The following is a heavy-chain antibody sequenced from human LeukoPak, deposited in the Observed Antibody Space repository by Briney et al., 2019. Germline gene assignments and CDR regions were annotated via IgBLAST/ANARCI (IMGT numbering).Heavy chain of an antibody. J-gene: IGHJ5*02. CDR2: INHSGST. V-gene: IGHV4-34*01. Sequence: SETLSLTCAVYGGSFSGYYWSWIRQPPGKGLEWIGEINHSGSTNYNPSLKSRVTISVDTSKNQFSLKLSSVTAADTAVYYCARAPGYCSGGSCYGRRKNWFDPWGQGTLVTVSS. CDR3: ARAPGYCSGGSCYGRRKNWFDP. CDR1: GGSFSGYY. D-gene: IGHD2-15*01.